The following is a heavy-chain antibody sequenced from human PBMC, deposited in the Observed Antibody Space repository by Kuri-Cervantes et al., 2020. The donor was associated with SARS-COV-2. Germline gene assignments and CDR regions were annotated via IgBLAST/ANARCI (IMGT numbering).Heavy chain of an antibody. CDR1: GGSVSSGSYY. V-gene: IGHV4-61*01. CDR2: IYYSGST. J-gene: IGHJ3*02. D-gene: IGHD4-17*01. Sequence: ESLKISCTVSGGSVSSGSYYWSWIRQPPGKGLEWIGYIYYSGSTNCNPSLKSRVTISIDTSKNQFSLKLSSVTAADTAVYYCARRLFDYVDWGGAFDIWGQGTMVTVSS. CDR3: ARRLFDYVDWGGAFDI.